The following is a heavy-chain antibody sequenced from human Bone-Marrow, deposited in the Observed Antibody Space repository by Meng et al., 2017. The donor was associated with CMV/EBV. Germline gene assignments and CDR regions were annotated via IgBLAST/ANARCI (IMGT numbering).Heavy chain of an antibody. CDR3: ARVDTAISGASDI. V-gene: IGHV3-7*01. J-gene: IGHJ3*02. D-gene: IGHD5-18*01. Sequence: GGSLRLSCAATEFNFSAYWMTWVRQAPGKGLEWVANIKEDGSEKYYVDSVRGRFTISRDNAKTSLYLQMNSLRVEDTAVYFCARVDTAISGASDIWGQGTMVTVSS. CDR1: EFNFSAYW. CDR2: IKEDGSEK.